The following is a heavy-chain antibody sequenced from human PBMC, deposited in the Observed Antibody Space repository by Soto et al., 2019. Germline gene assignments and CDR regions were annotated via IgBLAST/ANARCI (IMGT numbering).Heavy chain of an antibody. CDR1: GGSISSYY. V-gene: IGHV4-59*01. J-gene: IGHJ6*02. CDR3: ARGDGYNYYYYYGMDV. D-gene: IGHD5-12*01. Sequence: SETMSLTCTVSGGSISSYYWSWIRKTPGKGLEWIGYIYYSGSTNYNPSLKSRVTISVDTSKNQFSLKLSSVTAADTAVYYCARGDGYNYYYYYGMDVWGQGTTVTVS. CDR2: IYYSGST.